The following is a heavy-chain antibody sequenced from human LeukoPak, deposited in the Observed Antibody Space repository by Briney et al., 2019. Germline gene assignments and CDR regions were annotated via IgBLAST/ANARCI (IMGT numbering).Heavy chain of an antibody. CDR1: GGSFSGYY. J-gene: IGHJ6*02. D-gene: IGHD6-13*01. V-gene: IGHV4-34*01. CDR3: ARKGAAAGPPYYYYYGMDV. CDR2: INHSGST. Sequence: PSETLSLTCAVYGGSFSGYYWSWIRQPPGKGLEWIGEINHSGSTNYNPSLKSRVTISVDTSKNQFSLKLSSVTAADMAVYYCARKGAAAGPPYYYYYGMDVWGQGTTVTVSS.